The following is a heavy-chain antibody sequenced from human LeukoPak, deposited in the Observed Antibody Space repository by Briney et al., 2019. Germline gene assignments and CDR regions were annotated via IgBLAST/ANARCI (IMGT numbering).Heavy chain of an antibody. CDR2: IYSGGST. CDR1: GFTVSSNY. V-gene: IGHV3-66*01. J-gene: IGHJ4*02. D-gene: IGHD6-19*01. Sequence: PGGSLRLSCTASGFTVSSNYMSWVRQAPGKGLEWVSVIYSGGSTYYADSVKGRFTISRDNSKNTLYLQMNSLRAEDTAVYYCARDSDSSGWDYWGQGTLVTVSS. CDR3: ARDSDSSGWDY.